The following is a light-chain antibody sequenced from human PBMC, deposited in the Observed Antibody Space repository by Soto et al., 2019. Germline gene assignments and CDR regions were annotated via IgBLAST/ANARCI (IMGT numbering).Light chain of an antibody. Sequence: IVLTQSPGTLSLSPGGRATLSCRASQSISDTLAWYQQKPGQAPRLLIHGASTRAPGFPARFSGSGSGTEFTLTISGLQSEDFAVYYCQQYYNWPWTFGQGTKVDIK. CDR1: QSISDT. J-gene: IGKJ1*01. CDR2: GAS. CDR3: QQYYNWPWT. V-gene: IGKV3-15*01.